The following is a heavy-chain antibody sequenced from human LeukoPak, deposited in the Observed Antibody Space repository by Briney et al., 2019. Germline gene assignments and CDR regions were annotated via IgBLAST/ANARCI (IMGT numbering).Heavy chain of an antibody. Sequence: PGGSLRLSCAASGFTFSSYWMHWVRQAPGKGLVWVSRINSDGSSTSYADSVKGRFTISRDNAKNTLYLQMNSLRAEDTAVYYCARDHLLAYYYDSSGYYFGYWGQGTLVTVSS. J-gene: IGHJ4*02. CDR2: INSDGSST. CDR1: GFTFSSYW. D-gene: IGHD3-22*01. V-gene: IGHV3-74*01. CDR3: ARDHLLAYYYDSSGYYFGY.